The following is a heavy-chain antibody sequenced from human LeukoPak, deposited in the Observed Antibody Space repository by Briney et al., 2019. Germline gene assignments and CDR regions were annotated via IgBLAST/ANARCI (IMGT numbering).Heavy chain of an antibody. J-gene: IGHJ5*02. V-gene: IGHV1-69*13. D-gene: IGHD1-1*01. CDR1: GGTFSSYA. CDR2: IIPIFGTA. Sequence: SVKVSCKASGGTFSSYAISWVRQASGQGLEWMGGIIPIFGTANYAQKFQGRVTITADESTSTAYMELSSLRSEDTAVYYCARVHSLEPGNWFDPWGQGTLVTVSS. CDR3: ARVHSLEPGNWFDP.